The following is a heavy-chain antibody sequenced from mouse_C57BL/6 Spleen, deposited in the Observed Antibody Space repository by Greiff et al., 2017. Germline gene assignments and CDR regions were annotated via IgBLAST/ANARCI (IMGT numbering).Heavy chain of an antibody. V-gene: IGHV5-12*01. CDR1: GFTFSDYY. D-gene: IGHD1-1*01. CDR3: ARRFYGSSYIYFDV. CDR2: ISNGGGST. Sequence: EVMLVESGGGLVQPGGSLKLSCAASGFTFSDYYMYWVRQTPEKRLEWVAYISNGGGSTYYPDTVKGRFTISRDNAKNTLYLQMSRLKSEDTAMYYCARRFYGSSYIYFDVWGTGTTVTISS. J-gene: IGHJ1*03.